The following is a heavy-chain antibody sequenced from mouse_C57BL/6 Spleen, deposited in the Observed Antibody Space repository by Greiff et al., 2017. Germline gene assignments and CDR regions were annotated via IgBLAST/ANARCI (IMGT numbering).Heavy chain of an antibody. CDR3: ARRAVVGAMDY. CDR2: IDPSDSYT. D-gene: IGHD1-1*01. Sequence: QVQLQQPGAELVMPGASVKLSCKASGYTFTSYWMHWVKQRPGQGLEWIGEIDPSDSYTNYNQNFKGKSTLTVDKSSSTAYMQLSSLTSEDSAVYYCARRAVVGAMDYWGQGTSVTVSS. CDR1: GYTFTSYW. V-gene: IGHV1-69*01. J-gene: IGHJ4*01.